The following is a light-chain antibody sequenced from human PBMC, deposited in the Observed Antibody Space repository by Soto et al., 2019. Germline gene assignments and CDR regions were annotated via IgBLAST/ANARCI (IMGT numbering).Light chain of an antibody. J-gene: IGKJ4*01. CDR2: GAS. CDR1: QRVSSN. CDR3: QQYDNWHLT. Sequence: EIVMTQSPATLSVSPGERATLSCRASQRVSSNLAWYKQKPGQAPRLLIYGASTRATGIPARFSGSGSGTEFTLTISSLQSEDSAVYYCQQYDNWHLTFGGGTKVEIK. V-gene: IGKV3-15*01.